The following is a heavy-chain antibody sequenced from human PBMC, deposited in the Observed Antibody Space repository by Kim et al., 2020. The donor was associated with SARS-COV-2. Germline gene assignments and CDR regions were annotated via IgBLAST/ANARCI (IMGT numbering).Heavy chain of an antibody. CDR2: IYYSGST. V-gene: IGHV4-39*07. CDR1: GGSISSSSYY. Sequence: SETLSLTCTVSGGSISSSSYYWGWIRQPPGKGLEWIGSIYYSGSTYYNPSLKSRVTISVDTSKNQFSLKLSSVTAADTAVYYCARDRDGYCDYWGQGTLVTVSS. CDR3: ARDRDGYCDY. J-gene: IGHJ4*02.